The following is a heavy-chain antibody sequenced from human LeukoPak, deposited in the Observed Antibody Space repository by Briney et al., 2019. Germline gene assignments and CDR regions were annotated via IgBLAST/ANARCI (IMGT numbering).Heavy chain of an antibody. CDR2: ISTYNGNT. CDR3: ARGRGSTSRY. V-gene: IGHV1-18*01. CDR1: GYTFTSYG. Sequence: ASVTVSCKSSGYTFTSYGITWVRQAPGQGLEWMGWISTYNGNTNYAQNLQGRVTMSTDTSSSTAYMELRSLRSDDTAVYYCARGRGSTSRYWGEGTLVTVSS. D-gene: IGHD5-12*01. J-gene: IGHJ4*02.